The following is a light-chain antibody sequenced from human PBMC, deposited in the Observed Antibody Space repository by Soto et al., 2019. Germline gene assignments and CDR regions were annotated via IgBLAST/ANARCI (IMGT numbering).Light chain of an antibody. Sequence: DIQMTQSPASLSASVGDRVTITCRASQSVSSYLNWYQQKPGKAPKLLIYAASSLPSGVPSRFSGSGSGTDFTLTISSLQPEDFATYYCQQSYSNLLTFGGGTKLEIK. CDR2: AAS. CDR3: QQSYSNLLT. CDR1: QSVSSY. J-gene: IGKJ4*01. V-gene: IGKV1-39*01.